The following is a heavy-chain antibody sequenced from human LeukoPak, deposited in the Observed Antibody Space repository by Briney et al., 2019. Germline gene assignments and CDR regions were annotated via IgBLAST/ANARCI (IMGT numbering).Heavy chain of an antibody. Sequence: GGSLRLSCPGSGFTFSSAWMTWVRQIPGRGLEWVGHIKSRTDGGTTDYAAPVKGRFTISRDDAKNTVYLQMNSLKTEDSAVYFCATEFYSNGYNFWGQGTLVIVSS. J-gene: IGHJ4*02. V-gene: IGHV3-15*01. CDR2: IKSRTDGGTT. CDR1: GFTFSSAW. D-gene: IGHD5-24*01. CDR3: ATEFYSNGYNF.